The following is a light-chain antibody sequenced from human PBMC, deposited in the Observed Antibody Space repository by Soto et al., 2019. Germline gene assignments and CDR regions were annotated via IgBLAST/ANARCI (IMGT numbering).Light chain of an antibody. Sequence: QSVLTRPPSVSAAAGQEVTISCSGSNSNIGNTYVSWYQQLPGTAPKLLIYENNKRPSGIPDRFSGSKSGTSATLGITGLQTGDEADYYCGAWDSGLSGYVFGTGTKVTVL. CDR2: ENN. CDR1: NSNIGNTY. CDR3: GAWDSGLSGYV. V-gene: IGLV1-51*02. J-gene: IGLJ1*01.